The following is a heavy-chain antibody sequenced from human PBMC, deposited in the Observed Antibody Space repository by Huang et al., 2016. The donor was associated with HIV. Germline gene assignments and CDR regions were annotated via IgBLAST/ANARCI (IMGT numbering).Heavy chain of an antibody. Sequence: QVRLHQWGTGLVRPSETLSLTCAVYGGPLSGHYWSWVRLPPGGSLEWLGEGNHRGSANYNPSLKSRRSMSIDTSKKQFSLRLGSVTAADTALYYCARSLMGEDPFDIWGQGTLVTVSS. CDR3: ARSLMGEDPFDI. CDR2: GNHRGSA. J-gene: IGHJ3*02. D-gene: IGHD3-16*01. V-gene: IGHV4-34*01. CDR1: GGPLSGHY.